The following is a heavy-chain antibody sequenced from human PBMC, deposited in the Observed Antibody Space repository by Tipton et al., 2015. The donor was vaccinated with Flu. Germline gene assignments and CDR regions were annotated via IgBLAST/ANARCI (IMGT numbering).Heavy chain of an antibody. CDR2: ISWNSGSI. J-gene: IGHJ3*02. D-gene: IGHD5-24*01. V-gene: IGHV3-9*01. Sequence: SLRLSCAASGFTFDDYAMHWVRQAPGKGLEWVSGISWNSGSIGYADSVKGRFTISRDNAKNSLYLQMNSLRAEDTALYYCAKDIGDGYLFDAFDIWGQGTMVTVSS. CDR3: AKDIGDGYLFDAFDI. CDR1: GFTFDDYA.